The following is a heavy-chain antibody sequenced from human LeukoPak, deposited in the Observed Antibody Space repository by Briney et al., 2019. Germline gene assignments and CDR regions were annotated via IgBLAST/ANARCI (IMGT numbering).Heavy chain of an antibody. CDR2: VYYSGYS. Sequence: SETLSLTCTVSGGSITSYYWAWLRQPPEKGLEWTGYVYYSGYSNYNPSLKSRVSMSVDTSMNQFSLKLASVTAADTAVYYCARHSIASDGARLFDYWGRGTLVTVSS. CDR3: ARHSIASDGARLFDY. V-gene: IGHV4-59*08. J-gene: IGHJ4*02. CDR1: GGSITSYY. D-gene: IGHD2-21*01.